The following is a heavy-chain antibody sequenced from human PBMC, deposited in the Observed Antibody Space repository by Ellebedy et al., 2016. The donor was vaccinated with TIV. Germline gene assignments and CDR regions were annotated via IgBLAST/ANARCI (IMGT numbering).Heavy chain of an antibody. CDR2: VYHSGTT. Sequence: SETLSLTXSVSGDSISRGAYYWSWIRQPPGRALEWIGFVYHSGTTYYNPSLERRLTMSVDISENQFSLRLDSVTAADTAVYFCVRERGGGLADYWGQGTLVTVSS. V-gene: IGHV4-30-2*01. CDR3: VRERGGGLADY. D-gene: IGHD3-16*01. CDR1: GDSISRGAYY. J-gene: IGHJ4*02.